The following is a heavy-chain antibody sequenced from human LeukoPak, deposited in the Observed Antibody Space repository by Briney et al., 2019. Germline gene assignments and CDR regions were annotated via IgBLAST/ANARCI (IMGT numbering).Heavy chain of an antibody. CDR1: GGSFSGYY. D-gene: IGHD4-23*01. CDR2: INHSGST. J-gene: IGHJ3*02. Sequence: PSETLSLTCAVYGGSFSGYYWSWLRQPPGKGLEWIGEINHSGSTNYNPSLKSRVTISVDTSKNQFSLKLSSVTAADTAVYYCARTAVVTPDAFDIWGQGTMVTVSS. V-gene: IGHV4-34*01. CDR3: ARTAVVTPDAFDI.